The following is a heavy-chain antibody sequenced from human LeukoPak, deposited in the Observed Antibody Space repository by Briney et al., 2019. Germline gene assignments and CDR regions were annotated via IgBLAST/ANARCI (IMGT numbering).Heavy chain of an antibody. J-gene: IGHJ6*03. D-gene: IGHD3-10*01. V-gene: IGHV1-69*05. Sequence: SVKVSCKASGGTFSSYAISWVRQAPGQGLEWMGRIIPIFGTANYAQKFQGRVTTTTDESTSTAYMELSSLRFEDTAVYYCARDRGGVSFYYYYMDVWGKGTTVTVSS. CDR1: GGTFSSYA. CDR3: ARDRGGVSFYYYYMDV. CDR2: IIPIFGTA.